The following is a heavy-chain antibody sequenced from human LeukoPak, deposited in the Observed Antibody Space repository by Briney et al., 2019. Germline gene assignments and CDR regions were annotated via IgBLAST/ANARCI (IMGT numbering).Heavy chain of an antibody. V-gene: IGHV3-74*01. J-gene: IGHJ3*02. D-gene: IGHD2-15*01. CDR2: INSDESIT. CDR1: GFTFSSYR. CDR3: VRVGAAFLDDAFDI. Sequence: EGSLRLSCAASGFTFSSYRMHWVRQAPGKGLVWFSRINSDESITTYAGSVKGRFTISRDNAKNSLYLQMNSLRAEDTAVYYCVRVGAAFLDDAFDIWGQGTMVTVSS.